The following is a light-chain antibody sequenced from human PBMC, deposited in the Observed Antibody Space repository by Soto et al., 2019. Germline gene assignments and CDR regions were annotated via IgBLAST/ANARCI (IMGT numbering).Light chain of an antibody. CDR3: QQYDTWPRT. CDR1: QSVSNN. CDR2: GAS. Sequence: EIVMTQSPATLSVSPGERATLSCRASQSVSNNLAWYQQKPGQAPRLLIYGASTRATGIPARFSGSGSGTEFTLTVSSLQSEDFAVDYCQQYDTWPRTFGQRTKVEIK. V-gene: IGKV3-15*01. J-gene: IGKJ1*01.